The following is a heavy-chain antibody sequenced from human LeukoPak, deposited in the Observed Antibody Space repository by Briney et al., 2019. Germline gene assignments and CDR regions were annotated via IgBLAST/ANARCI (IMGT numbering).Heavy chain of an antibody. J-gene: IGHJ3*01. CDR3: ARHKAERGSSGYDWGALDV. Sequence: GESLKISCKNSGYRFNNYWIGWVRQMPGKGLEWMGIIYPDDSDTRYSPSFQGQVTISADKSISTAYPQWSSLRASDTAMYYCARHKAERGSSGYDWGALDVWGQGTMVTVSS. CDR1: GYRFNNYW. V-gene: IGHV5-51*01. CDR2: IYPDDSDT. D-gene: IGHD5-12*01.